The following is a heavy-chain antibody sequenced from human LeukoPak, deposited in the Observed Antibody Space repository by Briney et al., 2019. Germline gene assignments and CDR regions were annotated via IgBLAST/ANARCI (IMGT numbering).Heavy chain of an antibody. V-gene: IGHV4-39*07. Sequence: SETLSLTCTVSGGSISSSSYYWGWIRQPPGKGLEWIGSIYYSGSAYYNPSLKSRVTISVDTSKNQFSLKLSSVTAADTAVYYCARGSSGWLRFDYWGQGTLVTVSS. J-gene: IGHJ4*02. CDR3: ARGSSGWLRFDY. D-gene: IGHD6-19*01. CDR1: GGSISSSSYY. CDR2: IYYSGSA.